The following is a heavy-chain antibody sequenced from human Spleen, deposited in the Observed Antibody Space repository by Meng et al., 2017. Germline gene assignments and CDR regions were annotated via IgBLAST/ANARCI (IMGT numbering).Heavy chain of an antibody. V-gene: IGHV4-34*01. D-gene: IGHD4-11*01. Sequence: HWGAGMLKPSETLSLTCVGTGGYFKDYYCSWIRKPPGKGLEWIGEINHSGSTNYNPYLESRATISVETSQNKLSLKLSSVTAADSAVYYCARGPTTVAHDFDYWGQGTLVTVSS. J-gene: IGHJ4*02. CDR2: INHSGST. CDR3: ARGPTTVAHDFDY. CDR1: GGYFKDYY.